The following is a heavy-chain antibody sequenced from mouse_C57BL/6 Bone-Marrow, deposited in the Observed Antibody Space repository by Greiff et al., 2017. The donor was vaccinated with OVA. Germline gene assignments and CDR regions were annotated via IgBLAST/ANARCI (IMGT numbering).Heavy chain of an antibody. V-gene: IGHV1-55*01. J-gene: IGHJ4*01. Sequence: QVQLQQPGAELVKPGASVKMSCTASGYTFTSYWITWVKQRPGQGLEWIGDIYPGSGSTNYNEKFKSQATLTVDTSSSTAYMQLSSLTSEDSAVYYCARVTTVVATDAMDYWGQGTSVTVSS. CDR2: IYPGSGST. CDR1: GYTFTSYW. CDR3: ARVTTVVATDAMDY. D-gene: IGHD1-1*01.